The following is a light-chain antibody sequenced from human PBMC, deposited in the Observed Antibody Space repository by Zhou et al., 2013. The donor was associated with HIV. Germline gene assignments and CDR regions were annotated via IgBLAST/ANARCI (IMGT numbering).Light chain of an antibody. Sequence: DIVLTQSPGTLSLSPGERATLSCRASQSLTSNYLAWYQQRPGQAPRLLIYDASRRAAGIPDRFSGSGSGTDFTLTISRLEAEDFAVYYCQQYVTSPLTFGQGTMVEVK. CDR2: DAS. J-gene: IGKJ1*01. CDR1: QSLTSNY. V-gene: IGKV3-20*01. CDR3: QQYVTSPLT.